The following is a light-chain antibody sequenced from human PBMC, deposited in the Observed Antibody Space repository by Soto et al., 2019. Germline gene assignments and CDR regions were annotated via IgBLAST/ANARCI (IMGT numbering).Light chain of an antibody. CDR2: EVS. J-gene: IGLJ1*01. Sequence: QSALTQPASVSGSSGQSITISCTGTSSDVGDSNYISWFQHHPGKAPKVMIYEVSNRPSGVSNRFSGSKSGNTASLTISGLQAEDEADYYCGSYTNSRDVFGTGTKVTVL. CDR1: SSDVGDSNY. V-gene: IGLV2-14*01. CDR3: GSYTNSRDV.